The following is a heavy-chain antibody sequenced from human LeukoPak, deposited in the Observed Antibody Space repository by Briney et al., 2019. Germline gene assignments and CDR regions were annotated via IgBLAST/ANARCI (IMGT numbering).Heavy chain of an antibody. CDR1: GFTFSSYA. J-gene: IGHJ4*02. V-gene: IGHV3-15*01. CDR2: IKSKSDGGTT. Sequence: GGSLRLSCAASGFTFSSYAMSWVRQAPGKGLEWVGRIKSKSDGGTTDYAAPVKGRFTISRDDSKNTLYLQMNSLKTEDTAVYYCTTDRYSWGYWVICDYWGQGTLVTVSS. D-gene: IGHD3-22*01. CDR3: TTDRYSWGYWVICDY.